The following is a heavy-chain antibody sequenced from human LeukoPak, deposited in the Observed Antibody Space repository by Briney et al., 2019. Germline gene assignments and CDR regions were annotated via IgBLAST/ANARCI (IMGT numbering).Heavy chain of an antibody. CDR3: AKLGGYSSSGY. J-gene: IGHJ4*02. CDR2: ISGSGGST. V-gene: IGHV3-23*01. Sequence: PGGSLRLSCAASGFTFSSYAMSWVRQAPGKGLEWVSAISGSGGSTYYADSVKGRFTISRDNSKNTLYLQMNSLGAEDTPVYYCAKLGGYSSSGYWGQGTLVTVSS. CDR1: GFTFSSYA. D-gene: IGHD6-13*01.